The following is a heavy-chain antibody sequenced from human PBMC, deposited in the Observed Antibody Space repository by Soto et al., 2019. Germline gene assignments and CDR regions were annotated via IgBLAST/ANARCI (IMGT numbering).Heavy chain of an antibody. Sequence: XSVKVSCEASGYTFTDYVIYWVRQAPVQGLEWIGWINPYTGGADQSQKFQGRVTMTRDTSISTVHMELSSLRSDDTAVFYCASLMHCPHPRGSPHSGFDMWGQGTLVTVSS. CDR2: INPYTGGA. CDR1: GYTFTDYV. J-gene: IGHJ3*02. D-gene: IGHD6-19*01. V-gene: IGHV1-2*02. CDR3: ASLMHCPHPRGSPHSGFDM.